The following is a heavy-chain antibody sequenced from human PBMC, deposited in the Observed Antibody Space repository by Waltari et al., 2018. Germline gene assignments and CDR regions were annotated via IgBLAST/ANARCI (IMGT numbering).Heavy chain of an antibody. CDR2: INHSGST. CDR3: ARGPSSSWYRRWWFDP. CDR1: GGSFSVYY. D-gene: IGHD6-13*01. J-gene: IGHJ5*02. Sequence: QVQLQQWGAGLLKTSETLSLTCAVYGGSFSVYYCSRIRHPSGKGLEWIGEINHSGSTNYNPSLKSRVTISVDTSKNQFSLKLSSVTAADTAVYYCARGPSSSWYRRWWFDPWGQGTLVTVSS. V-gene: IGHV4-34*01.